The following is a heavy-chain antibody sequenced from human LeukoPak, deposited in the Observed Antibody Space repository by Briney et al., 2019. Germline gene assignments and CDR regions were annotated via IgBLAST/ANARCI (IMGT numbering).Heavy chain of an antibody. CDR3: AREVGSSSYNWFDP. V-gene: IGHV4-59*01. J-gene: IGHJ5*02. D-gene: IGHD6-6*01. CDR2: IYYSGST. Sequence: SETLSLTCTVSGGSISSYYWSWIRQPPGKGLEWIGYIYYSGSTNYNPSLKSRVTISVDTSKNQFSLKLSSVTAADTAVYYCAREVGSSSYNWFDPWGQGTLVTVSS. CDR1: GGSISSYY.